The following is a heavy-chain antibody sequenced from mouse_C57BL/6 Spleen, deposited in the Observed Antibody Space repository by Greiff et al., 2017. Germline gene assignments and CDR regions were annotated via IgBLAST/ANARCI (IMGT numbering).Heavy chain of an antibody. CDR3: ARLREDWFAY. CDR2: ISDGGSYT. D-gene: IGHD1-1*01. V-gene: IGHV5-4*03. J-gene: IGHJ3*01. CDR1: GFTFSSYA. Sequence: EVMLVESGGGLVKPGGSLKLSCAASGFTFSSYAMSWVRQTPEKRLEWVATISDGGSYTYYPDNVKGRFTISRDNAKTYLYLQMSHLKSEDTAMYYCARLREDWFAYWGQGTLVTVAA.